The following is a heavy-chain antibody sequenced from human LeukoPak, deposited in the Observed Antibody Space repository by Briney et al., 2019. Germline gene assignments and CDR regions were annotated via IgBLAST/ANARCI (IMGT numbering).Heavy chain of an antibody. D-gene: IGHD3-22*01. Sequence: GGSLRLSCAASGFTVSSYSMNWVRRAPGKGLEWVSYISSSSTIYYADSVKGRFTISRDNAKNSLYLQMNSLRAEDTAVYYCQYNYDSSGYWGSYYFDYWGQGTLVTVSS. CDR2: ISSSSTI. V-gene: IGHV3-48*01. CDR3: QYNYDSSGYWGSYYFDY. J-gene: IGHJ4*02. CDR1: GFTVSSYS.